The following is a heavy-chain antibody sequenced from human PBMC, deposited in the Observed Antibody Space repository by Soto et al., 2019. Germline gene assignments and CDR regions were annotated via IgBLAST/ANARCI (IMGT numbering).Heavy chain of an antibody. CDR2: ISWNSGSI. CDR3: AKAVGSYGNFDY. J-gene: IGHJ4*02. D-gene: IGHD5-18*01. Sequence: EVQLVESGGGLVQPGRSLRLSCAASGFTFEDYAMQRVRQAPEKGLEWVSRISWNSGSIGDADSVKGRFTISRDNAKNSLYLQMNSLRAEDTALYYCAKAVGSYGNFDYWGQGTLVTVSS. V-gene: IGHV3-9*01. CDR1: GFTFEDYA.